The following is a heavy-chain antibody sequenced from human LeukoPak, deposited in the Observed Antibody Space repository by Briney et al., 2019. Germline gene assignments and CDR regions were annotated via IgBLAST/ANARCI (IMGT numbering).Heavy chain of an antibody. CDR1: GYSIRSGYY. V-gene: IGHV4-38-2*02. D-gene: IGHD2-15*01. J-gene: IGHJ4*02. Sequence: PSETLSLTCTVSGYSIRSGYYWGWIRQPPGKEMEWIGSIYHSGNTYYNPSLKSRVIMSVDTSKNQFSLKLSSVTAADTAVYYCARGPGGAAGVYFDYWGQGTLVADSS. CDR3: ARGPGGAAGVYFDY. CDR2: IYHSGNT.